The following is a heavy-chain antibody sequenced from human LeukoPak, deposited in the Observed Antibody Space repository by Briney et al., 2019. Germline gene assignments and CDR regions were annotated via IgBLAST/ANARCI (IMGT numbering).Heavy chain of an antibody. D-gene: IGHD3/OR15-3a*01. CDR1: GYRFTSYD. Sequence: ASVKVSCKASGYRFTSYDMHWVRQAPGQGLEWMGIINPSGGSTSYAQRFHGRVAMTRDTSTTTVYMEVNSLTSEDTAVYFCARDGPTAAPFDYWGQGTLDTVSS. CDR3: ARDGPTAAPFDY. V-gene: IGHV1-46*01. CDR2: INPSGGST. J-gene: IGHJ4*02.